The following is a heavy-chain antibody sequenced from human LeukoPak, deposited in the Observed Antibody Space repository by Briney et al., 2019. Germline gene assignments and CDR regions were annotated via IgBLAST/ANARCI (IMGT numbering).Heavy chain of an antibody. CDR3: ARGRLLEWFDS. D-gene: IGHD3-3*01. V-gene: IGHV4-59*01. J-gene: IGHJ5*02. CDR1: GDSISSYY. CDR2: ISDSGST. Sequence: SETLSLTCTVSGDSISSYYWSWIWQPPGKRLEWIGCISDSGSTNYNPSLKSRVTISVDTSKCQFSLKLSSVTAADTAVYYCARGRLLEWFDSWGQGTLVSVSS.